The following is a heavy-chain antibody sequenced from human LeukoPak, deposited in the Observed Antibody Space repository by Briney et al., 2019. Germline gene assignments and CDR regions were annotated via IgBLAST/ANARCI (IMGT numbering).Heavy chain of an antibody. CDR2: ISAYNGNT. V-gene: IGHV1-18*01. CDR1: GYTFTSYG. Sequence: GASVKVSCKASGYTFTSYGISWVRQAPGQGLEWMGWISAYNGNTNYAQKLQGRVTMTTDTSTSTAYVELRSLRSDDTAVYYCAREAPYGDYYYYGMDVWGQGTTVTVSS. J-gene: IGHJ6*02. CDR3: AREAPYGDYYYYGMDV. D-gene: IGHD2-21*01.